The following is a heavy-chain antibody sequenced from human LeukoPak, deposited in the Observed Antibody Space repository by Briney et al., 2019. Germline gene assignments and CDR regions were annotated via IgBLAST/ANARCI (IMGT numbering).Heavy chain of an antibody. CDR2: IYHSGST. CDR1: GGSISSSNW. Sequence: SGTLSLTCAVSGGSISSSNWWSWVRQPPGKGLEWIGEIYHSGSTNYNPSLKSRVTISVDKSKNQFSLKLSSVTAADTAVYYCARRRGTMIVVAHFDYWGQGTLVTVSS. CDR3: ARRRGTMIVVAHFDY. D-gene: IGHD3-22*01. J-gene: IGHJ4*02. V-gene: IGHV4-4*02.